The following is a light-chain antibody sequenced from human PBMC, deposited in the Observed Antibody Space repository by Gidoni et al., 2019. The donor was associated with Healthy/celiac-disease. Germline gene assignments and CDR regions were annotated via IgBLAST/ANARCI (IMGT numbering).Light chain of an antibody. V-gene: IGKV3-20*01. Sequence: EIVLTQSPVTLSLSPGERATLSCRPSQSVSSSYLAWYQQKPGQAPRLLIYGASSRATGIPDRFSGSGSGTDFTLTISRLEPEDFAVYYCQQYGSSPPITFGQGTRLEIK. CDR2: GAS. CDR3: QQYGSSPPIT. CDR1: QSVSSSY. J-gene: IGKJ5*01.